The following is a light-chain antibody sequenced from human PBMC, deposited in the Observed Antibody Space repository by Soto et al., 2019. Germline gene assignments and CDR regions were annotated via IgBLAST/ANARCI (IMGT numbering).Light chain of an antibody. J-gene: IGLJ2*01. CDR3: SAYTSSSTVV. Sequence: QSALTQPASVSGSPGQSITISCTGTSSDVDAYDYVSWFQQHPGKAPKLMIYDVSNRPSGVSNRFSGSKSGNTASLTISGLQAEDEAVYYCSAYTSSSTVVFGGGTKVTVL. CDR1: SSDVDAYDY. V-gene: IGLV2-14*01. CDR2: DVS.